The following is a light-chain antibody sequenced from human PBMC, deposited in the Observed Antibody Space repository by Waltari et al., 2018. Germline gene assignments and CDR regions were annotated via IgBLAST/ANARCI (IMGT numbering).Light chain of an antibody. CDR2: GAS. V-gene: IGKV1D-12*01. CDR1: QGINTW. Sequence: DIQMTQSPSSVSASVGDRVTITCRASQGINTWLAWYQQKAGKAPKVLIYGASSLQSGVPSRFSGSGSGTDFSLTISSLQPEDFATYYCQQSSSFPWTFGQGTKVEIK. J-gene: IGKJ1*01. CDR3: QQSSSFPWT.